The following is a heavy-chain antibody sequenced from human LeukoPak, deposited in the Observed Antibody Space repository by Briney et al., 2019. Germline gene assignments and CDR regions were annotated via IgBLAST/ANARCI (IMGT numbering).Heavy chain of an antibody. CDR2: IYYSEI. CDR1: GGAVSGYY. CDR3: ARRRNWLDP. J-gene: IGHJ5*02. V-gene: IGHV4-59*08. Sequence: SETLSLTCTVSGGAVSGYYWTWVRQPPGKGLEWIGYIYYSEINYNPSLKSRVNISLDPSKNQLSLKLTSVTAADTAVYYCARRRNWLDPWGQGTLVTVSS.